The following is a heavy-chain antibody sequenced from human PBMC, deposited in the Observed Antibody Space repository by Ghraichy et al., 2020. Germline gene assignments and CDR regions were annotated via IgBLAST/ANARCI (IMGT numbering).Heavy chain of an antibody. CDR3: AKKMMYGNTYYYFDN. V-gene: IGHV3-23*01. CDR1: GFTFSNYA. CDR2: IGGSGAII. J-gene: IGHJ4*02. D-gene: IGHD2-8*01. Sequence: GGSLRLSCAASGFTFSNYAMTWVRQAPGKGLEWVSLIGGSGAIIFYADSVKGRFTISRDNSKNTLYLQMNSLRAEDTAIYYCAKKMMYGNTYYYFDNWSQGTLVTVS.